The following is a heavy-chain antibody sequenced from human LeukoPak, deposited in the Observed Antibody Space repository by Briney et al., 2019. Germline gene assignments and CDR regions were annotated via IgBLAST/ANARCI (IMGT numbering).Heavy chain of an antibody. J-gene: IGHJ4*02. CDR1: GCTFTSYD. CDR3: ARGHALRYCSSTSCRRPHFDY. D-gene: IGHD2-2*01. V-gene: IGHV1-8*03. Sequence: ASVKVSCKASGCTFTSYDINWVRQATGQGLEWMGWMNPNSGNTGYAQKFQGRVTITRNTSISTAYMELSSLRSEDTAVYYCARGHALRYCSSTSCRRPHFDYWGQGTLVTVSS. CDR2: MNPNSGNT.